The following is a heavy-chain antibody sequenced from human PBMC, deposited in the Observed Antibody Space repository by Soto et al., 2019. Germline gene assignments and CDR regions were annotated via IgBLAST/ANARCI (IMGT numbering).Heavy chain of an antibody. Sequence: QVHLVQSGAEVKKPGASVKVSCKGSGYTFTTYGITWVRQAPGQGLEWMGWISAHNGNTNYAQKLQGRVTVTRDTSTSTAYMELRSLRSDDTTVYYCARGRYGDYWGQGALVTVSS. D-gene: IGHD1-1*01. CDR3: ARGRYGDY. J-gene: IGHJ4*02. V-gene: IGHV1-18*01. CDR1: GYTFTTYG. CDR2: ISAHNGNT.